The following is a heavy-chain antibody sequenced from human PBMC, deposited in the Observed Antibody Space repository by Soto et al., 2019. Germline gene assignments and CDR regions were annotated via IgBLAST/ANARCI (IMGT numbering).Heavy chain of an antibody. CDR3: AREYCSGGSYYSIDY. Sequence: QVQLQQWGAGLLKPSETLSLTCAVYGGSFSGYYWSWIRQPPGKGLEWIGEINHSGSTNYNPSLKSRVTISVDTSKNHVSLTLRPAPAADTAVYYCAREYCSGGSYYSIDYWGQGTLVTVSS. CDR1: GGSFSGYY. CDR2: INHSGST. V-gene: IGHV4-34*01. D-gene: IGHD2-15*01. J-gene: IGHJ4*02.